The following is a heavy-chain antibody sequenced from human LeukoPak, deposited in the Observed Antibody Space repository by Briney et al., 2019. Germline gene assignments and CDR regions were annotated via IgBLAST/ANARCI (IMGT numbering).Heavy chain of an antibody. D-gene: IGHD3-10*01. Sequence: WASVKVSCKAPGYTFTSYGISWVRQAPGQGLEWMGWISAYNGNTNYAQKLQGRVTMTTDTSTSTAYMELRSLRSDDTAVYYCARDPVLLWFGDTGNYGMDVWGKGTTVTVSS. CDR1: GYTFTSYG. J-gene: IGHJ6*04. V-gene: IGHV1-18*04. CDR3: ARDPVLLWFGDTGNYGMDV. CDR2: ISAYNGNT.